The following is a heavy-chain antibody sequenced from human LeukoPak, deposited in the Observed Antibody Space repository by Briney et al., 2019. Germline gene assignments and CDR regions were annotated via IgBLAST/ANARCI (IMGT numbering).Heavy chain of an antibody. Sequence: GRSLRLSCAASGFTFGGYAMHWVRQAPGKGLEWVAVISSDGTNKYNADSAKGRFTISRDNSKNTLYLQMNSMRPDDTAMYYCARDRRIAVAVFHLDYWGQGTLVTVSS. CDR1: GFTFGGYA. J-gene: IGHJ4*02. CDR3: ARDRRIAVAVFHLDY. V-gene: IGHV3-30-3*01. D-gene: IGHD6-19*01. CDR2: ISSDGTNK.